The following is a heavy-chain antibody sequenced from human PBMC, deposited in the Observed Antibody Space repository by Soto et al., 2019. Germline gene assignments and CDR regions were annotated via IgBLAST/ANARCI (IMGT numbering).Heavy chain of an antibody. CDR2: ISIRGGDE. J-gene: IGHJ4*02. D-gene: IGHD6-6*01. CDR3: ASGTIVARQHLDY. V-gene: IGHV3-30*03. CDR1: GFTFSSYA. Sequence: QVQLVESGGGVVQPGKSLRLSCAASGFTFSSYAMHWARQAPGKGLEWVTVISIRGGDEYYAESVRGRFTMSRDDSKNTLYLQMDSLRVEDTAVYYCASGTIVARQHLDYWGQGTLVTVSS.